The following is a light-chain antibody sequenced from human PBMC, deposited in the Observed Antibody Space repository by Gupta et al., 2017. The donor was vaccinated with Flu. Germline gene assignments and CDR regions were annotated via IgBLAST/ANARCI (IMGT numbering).Light chain of an antibody. CDR2: QDN. J-gene: IGLJ2*01. V-gene: IGLV3-25*02. CDR3: QPADSSINVV. Sequence: SYELTQPPSVSVSPGQTARITCSGDALPKQYAYWYQQRPGQAPILVMYQDNERPSGIPERFSGSSSGTTVTLTISGVQAEDEADDYCQPADSSINVVFGGGTRLTVL. CDR1: ALPKQY.